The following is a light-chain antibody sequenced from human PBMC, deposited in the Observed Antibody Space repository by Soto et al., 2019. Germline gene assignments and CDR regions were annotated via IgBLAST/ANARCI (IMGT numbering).Light chain of an antibody. J-gene: IGKJ4*01. CDR1: QSISSK. V-gene: IGKV3-15*01. Sequence: EIVMTQSPATLSVSPGERATLSCRASQSISSKLAWYQQKPGQAPRLLIYGASTRATGIPVRFSGSGSGTEFTLTITSLQSEDFAVYYGQEYNNWHPITFGGGTKVEIK. CDR3: QEYNNWHPIT. CDR2: GAS.